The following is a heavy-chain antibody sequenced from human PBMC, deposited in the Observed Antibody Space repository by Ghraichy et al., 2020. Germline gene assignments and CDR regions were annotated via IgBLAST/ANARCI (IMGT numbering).Heavy chain of an antibody. V-gene: IGHV3-15*01. CDR3: TTVGIYYYGMDV. CDR1: GFTFSDAW. Sequence: GGSLRLSCAASGFTFSDAWMSWVRQAPGKGLEWVGRIKIKTDGGTTDYAAPVKGRFTISRDDSKNTLYLQMNSLKTEDTAVYYCTTVGIYYYGMDVWGQGTTVTVSS. CDR2: IKIKTDGGTT. J-gene: IGHJ6*02. D-gene: IGHD1-1*01.